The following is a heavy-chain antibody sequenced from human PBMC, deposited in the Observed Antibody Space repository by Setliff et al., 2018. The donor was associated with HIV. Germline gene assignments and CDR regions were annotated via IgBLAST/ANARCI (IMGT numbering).Heavy chain of an antibody. V-gene: IGHV1-2*06. Sequence: GASVKVSCKALTFLVTGYNIHWVRLAPGHGPEWLGRINPNNGAAEYAPKFQGRVSMTLDTSISTAYLEIPRLTSDDAAVYFCARPRVFDSFDVWGQGTKVTV. D-gene: IGHD3-9*01. CDR3: ARPRVFDSFDV. CDR1: TFLVTGYN. CDR2: INPNNGAA. J-gene: IGHJ3*01.